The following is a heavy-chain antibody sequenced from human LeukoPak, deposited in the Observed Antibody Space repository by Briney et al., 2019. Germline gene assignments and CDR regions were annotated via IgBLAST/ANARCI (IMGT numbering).Heavy chain of an antibody. CDR1: GFTFESFA. Sequence: GGPLRLSCEASGFTFESFAMSWVRQAPGKGLEWVCSISGSGRSTYYDDSVKGRFAISRDNSKSTLSLQVHSLRAEDTAVYYCAKTTSYDYVWGTNLDYWGQGALVAVSS. CDR3: AKTTSYDYVWGTNLDY. J-gene: IGHJ4*02. V-gene: IGHV3-23*01. D-gene: IGHD3-16*01. CDR2: ISGSGRST.